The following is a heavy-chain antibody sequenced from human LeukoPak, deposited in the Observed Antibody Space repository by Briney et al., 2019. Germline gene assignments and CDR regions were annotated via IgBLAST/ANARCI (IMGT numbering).Heavy chain of an antibody. D-gene: IGHD2-15*01. J-gene: IGHJ5*02. V-gene: IGHV1-18*01. Sequence: KPGASVKVSCEASGYTFTSYGISWVRQAPGQGLEWMGWISAYNGNTNYAQKLQGRVIMTTDTSTSTAYMELRSLRSDDTAVYYCARVKNQVTDSPGFGMVIAATRGLGWLDPWGQGTLVTVSS. CDR3: ARVKNQVTDSPGFGMVIAATRGLGWLDP. CDR1: GYTFTSYG. CDR2: ISAYNGNT.